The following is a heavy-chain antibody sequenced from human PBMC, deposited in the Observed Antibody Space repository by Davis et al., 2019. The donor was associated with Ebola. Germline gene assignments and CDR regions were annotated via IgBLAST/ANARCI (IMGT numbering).Heavy chain of an antibody. Sequence: GESLKISCAASRFTFSSFAMTWVRQAPGKGLEWVSSISGSGDSTYYADSVKGRFTISRDNSQNTLYLQMNSLRAEDTAVYHCAKEGGRYSATYSFDCWGQGTLVTVSS. D-gene: IGHD1-26*01. CDR2: ISGSGDST. CDR1: RFTFSSFA. J-gene: IGHJ4*02. V-gene: IGHV3-23*01. CDR3: AKEGGRYSATYSFDC.